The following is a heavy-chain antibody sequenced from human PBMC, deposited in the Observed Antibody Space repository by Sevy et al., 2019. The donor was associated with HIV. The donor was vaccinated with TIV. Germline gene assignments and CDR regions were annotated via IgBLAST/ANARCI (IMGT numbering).Heavy chain of an antibody. CDR3: ARWGGYYYSSGYGGGDY. D-gene: IGHD3-22*01. Sequence: SETLSLTCTVSGGSISSGDYYWSWIRQPPGNGLEWIGYIYYSGSTYYNPSLKSRVTISVDTSKNQFSLKLSSVTAPDTALYYCARWGGYYYSSGYGGGDYWGQGTSVTVSS. CDR1: GGSISSGDYY. CDR2: IYYSGST. V-gene: IGHV4-30-4*01. J-gene: IGHJ4*02.